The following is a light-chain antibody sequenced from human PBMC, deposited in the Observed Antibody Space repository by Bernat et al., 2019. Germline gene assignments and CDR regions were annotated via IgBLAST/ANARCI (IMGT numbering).Light chain of an antibody. V-gene: IGLV2-14*03. CDR2: DVS. J-gene: IGLJ1*01. Sequence: QSALTQPASVSGYPGHSITISCTGASSDIGGFNYVSWYQQHPGKAPKLMISDVSSRPSGVSNRFSGTKSGNTASLTISGLQAEDEADYYCYSWTTNYVYVFGTGTKVTVL. CDR1: SSDIGGFNY. CDR3: YSWTTNYVYV.